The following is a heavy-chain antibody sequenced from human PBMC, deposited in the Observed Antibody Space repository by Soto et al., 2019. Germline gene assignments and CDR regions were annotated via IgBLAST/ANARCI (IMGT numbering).Heavy chain of an antibody. CDR3: AKDFSGWYYFDY. CDR1: GFTFTRYS. Sequence: GGSLTLYRAASGFTFTRYSMSWFRQAPGKGLEWVSAISGSGGSTYYADSVKGRFTISRDNSKNTLYLQMNSLRAEDTAVYYCAKDFSGWYYFDYWGQGTLVTVSS. D-gene: IGHD6-19*01. J-gene: IGHJ4*02. CDR2: ISGSGGST. V-gene: IGHV3-23*01.